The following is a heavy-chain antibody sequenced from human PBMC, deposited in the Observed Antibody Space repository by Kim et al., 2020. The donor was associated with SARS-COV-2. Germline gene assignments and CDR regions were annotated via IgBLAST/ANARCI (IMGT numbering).Heavy chain of an antibody. CDR3: ARPHENSSSRYYYGMDV. J-gene: IGHJ6*02. V-gene: IGHV1-69*01. Sequence: FQGRVTITEEESTSTAYMELSSLRSEDTAVYYCARPHENSSSRYYYGMDVWGQGTTVTVSS. D-gene: IGHD6-6*01.